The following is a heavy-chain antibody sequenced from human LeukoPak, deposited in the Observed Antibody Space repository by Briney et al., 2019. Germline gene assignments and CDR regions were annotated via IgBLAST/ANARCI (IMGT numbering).Heavy chain of an antibody. J-gene: IGHJ4*02. Sequence: ETLFLTCTVSGGSISSYYWSWIRQPSGKGREWIGYIYYSGSTNYNTSLKSRVTISVDTSKNQISLKLSSETAADTAVYYCARLGYSSGYSGFDYWGQGTLVTVSS. D-gene: IGHD3-22*01. CDR1: GGSISSYY. CDR2: IYYSGST. CDR3: ARLGYSSGYSGFDY. V-gene: IGHV4-59*01.